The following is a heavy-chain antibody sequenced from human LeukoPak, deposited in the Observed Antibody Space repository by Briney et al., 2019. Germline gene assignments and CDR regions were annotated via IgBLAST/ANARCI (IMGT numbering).Heavy chain of an antibody. J-gene: IGHJ4*02. CDR1: GFTFSDYY. CDR3: AKDQGIAVAGGFDY. V-gene: IGHV3-11*01. CDR2: ISSSGSTI. Sequence: GGSLRLSCAASGFTFSDYYMSWIRQAPGKGLEWVSYISSSGSTIYYADSVKGRFTISRDNSKNTLYLQMNSLRAEDTAVYYCAKDQGIAVAGGFDYWGQGTLVTVSS. D-gene: IGHD6-19*01.